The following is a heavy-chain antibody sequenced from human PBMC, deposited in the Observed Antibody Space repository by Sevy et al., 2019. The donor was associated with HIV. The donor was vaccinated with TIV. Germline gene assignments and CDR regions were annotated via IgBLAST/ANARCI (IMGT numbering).Heavy chain of an antibody. J-gene: IGHJ6*02. CDR2: LSLQGTNK. Sequence: GGSLRLSCAVSGTNFGAFAMHWVRQAPGKGLEWVAGLSLQGTNKYYADSLKGRVNISRDNSKDILSLHMKSLRPEDTAIYYCAKDVVGGTYYIENYYYGMDVWGLGTTVTVSS. D-gene: IGHD3-10*01. V-gene: IGHV3-30*18. CDR1: GTNFGAFA. CDR3: AKDVVGGTYYIENYYYGMDV.